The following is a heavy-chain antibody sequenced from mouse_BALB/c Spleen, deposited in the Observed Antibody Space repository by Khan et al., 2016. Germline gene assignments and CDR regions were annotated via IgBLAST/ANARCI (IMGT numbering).Heavy chain of an antibody. Sequence: VQLQQSGPELVKPGASVKISCKASGYSFIGYFMNWVMQSHGKSLEWIGRINPYNGDTFYNQKFKGKATLPVAKSSSPSHMELRSLASEDSAGYYCEREYMRPRGAMDDWGQGTAVTVSS. CDR3: EREYMRPRGAMDD. V-gene: IGHV1-20*02. J-gene: IGHJ4*01. CDR1: GYSFIGYF. CDR2: INPYNGDT.